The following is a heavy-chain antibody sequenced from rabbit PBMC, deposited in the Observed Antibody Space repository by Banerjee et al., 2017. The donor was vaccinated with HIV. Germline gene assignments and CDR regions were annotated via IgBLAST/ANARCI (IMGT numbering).Heavy chain of an antibody. Sequence: QSLEESGGDLVKPGASLTLTCTASGFYLSSSYWICWVRQAPGKGLEWIACISVLNSGNTYYASWAKGRFTISKTSSTTVTLQMASLTVADTATYFCARDSGVYGAGWGPHYFNWWGPGTLVTVS. CDR1: GFYLSSSYW. CDR2: ISVLNSGNT. J-gene: IGHJ4*01. CDR3: ARDSGVYGAGWGPHYFNW. D-gene: IGHD4-1*01. V-gene: IGHV1S40*01.